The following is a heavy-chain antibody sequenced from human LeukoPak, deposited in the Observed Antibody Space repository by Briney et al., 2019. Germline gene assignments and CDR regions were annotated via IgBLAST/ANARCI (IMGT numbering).Heavy chain of an antibody. D-gene: IGHD6-13*01. CDR3: AKSFTSSSSDY. J-gene: IGHJ4*02. CDR1: GFTFSNYA. Sequence: GGSLRLSCVASGFTFSNYAMSWIRQAPGKGLEWVSSISVGGTTTYYADSVKGRFSISRDNSENTLYLQMNGLRADDTAVYSCAKSFTSSSSDYWGQGTLVTVSS. V-gene: IGHV3-23*01. CDR2: ISVGGTTT.